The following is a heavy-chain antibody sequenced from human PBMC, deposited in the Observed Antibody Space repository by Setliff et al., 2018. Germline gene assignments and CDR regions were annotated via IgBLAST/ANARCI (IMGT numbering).Heavy chain of an antibody. V-gene: IGHV3-23*01. CDR3: AKSPHDFWSGGVFFDY. CDR1: GFTFSSFS. CDR2: INVGGTNT. Sequence: PGGSLRLSCAASGFTFSSFSMSWVRQAPGKRLEWVLLINVGGTNTYYRDSVKGRFTISRDNSMSKLYLQMNSLRVEDTAIYYCAKSPHDFWSGGVFFDYWGQGILVTVSS. D-gene: IGHD3-3*01. J-gene: IGHJ4*01.